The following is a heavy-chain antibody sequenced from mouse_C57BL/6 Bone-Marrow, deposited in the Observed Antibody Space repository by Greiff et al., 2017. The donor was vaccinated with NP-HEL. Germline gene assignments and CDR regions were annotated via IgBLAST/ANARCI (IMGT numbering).Heavy chain of an antibody. CDR1: GFTFSNYW. J-gene: IGHJ3*01. D-gene: IGHD3-2*02. CDR2: IRLKSDNYAT. Sequence: EVMLVESGGGLVQPGGSMKLSCVASGFTFSNYWMNWVRQSPEKGLEWVAQIRLKSDNYATHYAESVKGRFTISRDDSKSSVYLQMNNLRAEGTGIYYCTPAQATWFAYWGQGTLVTVSA. CDR3: TPAQATWFAY. V-gene: IGHV6-3*01.